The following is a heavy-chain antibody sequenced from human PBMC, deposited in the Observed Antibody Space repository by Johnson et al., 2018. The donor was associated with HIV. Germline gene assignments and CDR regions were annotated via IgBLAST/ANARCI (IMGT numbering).Heavy chain of an antibody. CDR3: ARGTPWDAFDI. J-gene: IGHJ3*02. CDR2: ISYDGSNK. CDR1: GFTFSSYA. Sequence: QVQLVESGGGVVQPGRSLRLSCAASGFTFSSYAMHWVRQAPGKGLEWVAVISYDGSNKYYADSVKGRFTISRDNSENTLFLQMNSLRAEETAVYYCARGTPWDAFDIWGQVTMVTVSS. V-gene: IGHV3-30*04.